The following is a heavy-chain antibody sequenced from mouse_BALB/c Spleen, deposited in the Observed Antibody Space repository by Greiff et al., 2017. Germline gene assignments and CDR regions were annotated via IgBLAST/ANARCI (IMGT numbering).Heavy chain of an antibody. J-gene: IGHJ4*01. D-gene: IGHD2-2*01. CDR3: ARDGYDKDYAMDY. CDR1: GFSLTGYG. Sequence: VQLQQSGPGLVAPSQSLSITCTVSGFSLTGYGVNWVRQPPGKGLEWLGMIWGDGSTDYNSALKSRLSISKDNSKSQVFLKMNSLQTDDTARYYCARDGYDKDYAMDYWGQGTSVTVSS. CDR2: IWGDGST. V-gene: IGHV2-6-7*01.